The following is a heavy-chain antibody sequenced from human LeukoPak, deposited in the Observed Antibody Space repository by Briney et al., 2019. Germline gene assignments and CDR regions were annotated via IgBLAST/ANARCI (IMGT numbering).Heavy chain of an antibody. CDR3: ARARASSYYDSSRYFDY. V-gene: IGHV4-30-2*01. Sequence: SETLSLTCAVSGGSISSGGYSWSWIRQPPGKGLEWIGYIYHSGSTYYNPSLKSRVTISVGRSKNQFSLKLSSVTAADTAVYYCARARASSYYDSSRYFDYRGQGTLVTVSS. D-gene: IGHD3-22*01. CDR2: IYHSGST. CDR1: GGSISSGGYS. J-gene: IGHJ4*02.